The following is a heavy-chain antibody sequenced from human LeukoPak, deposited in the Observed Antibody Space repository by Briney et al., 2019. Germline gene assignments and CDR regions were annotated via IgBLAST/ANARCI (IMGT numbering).Heavy chain of an antibody. J-gene: IGHJ4*02. CDR3: ARDGGTVVVPAAIGYFDH. CDR1: GFTFSSYA. D-gene: IGHD2-2*02. V-gene: IGHV3-30-3*01. CDR2: ISYDGSNK. Sequence: GGSLRLSCAASGFTFSSYAMHRVRQAPGKGLEWVAVISYDGSNKYYADSVKGRFTISRDNSKNTLYLQMNSLRAEDTAVYYCARDGGTVVVPAAIGYFDHWGQGTLVTVSS.